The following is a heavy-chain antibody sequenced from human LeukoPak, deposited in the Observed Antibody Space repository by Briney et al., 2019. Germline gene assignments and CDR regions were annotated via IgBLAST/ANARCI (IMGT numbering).Heavy chain of an antibody. V-gene: IGHV4-59*01. D-gene: IGHD3-22*01. J-gene: IGHJ4*02. Sequence: PSETLSLTCTVSGGSISNYYWSWTRQPPGKGLQWIGYIHYSGSTNYNPSPKSRLTISVDTSKNQFSLKLTSVTAADTAVYYCARGNLQLYYYDSSGYPQHFDYWGQGTLVTVSS. CDR2: IHYSGST. CDR3: ARGNLQLYYYDSSGYPQHFDY. CDR1: GGSISNYY.